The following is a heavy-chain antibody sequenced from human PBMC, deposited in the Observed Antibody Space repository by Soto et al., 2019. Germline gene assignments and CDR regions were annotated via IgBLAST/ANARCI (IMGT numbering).Heavy chain of an antibody. D-gene: IGHD3-10*01. CDR2: IYYSGST. J-gene: IGHJ6*02. V-gene: IGHV4-39*01. Sequence: NPSETLSLTCTVTGGSISSSSYYWGWIRQPPGKGLEWIGSIYYSGSTYYNPSLKSRVTISVDTSKNQFSLKLSSVTAADTAVYYCARVGSNYVGMDVWGQGTTVTVSS. CDR1: GGSISSSSYY. CDR3: ARVGSNYVGMDV.